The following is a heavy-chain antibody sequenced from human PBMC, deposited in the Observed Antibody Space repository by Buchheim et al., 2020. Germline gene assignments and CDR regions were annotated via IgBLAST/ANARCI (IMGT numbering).Heavy chain of an antibody. D-gene: IGHD1-20*01. J-gene: IGHJ4*02. CDR1: GFTFSSYG. Sequence: QVQLVESGGGVVQPGRSLRLSCAASGFTFSSYGMHWVRQAPGKGLEWVAVISYDGSNKYYADSVKGRFTISRDNSKNTLYLQMNSLRAEDTAVYYGAKDWITVTTYAAEPDWGQGTL. CDR2: ISYDGSNK. CDR3: AKDWITVTTYAAEPD. V-gene: IGHV3-30*18.